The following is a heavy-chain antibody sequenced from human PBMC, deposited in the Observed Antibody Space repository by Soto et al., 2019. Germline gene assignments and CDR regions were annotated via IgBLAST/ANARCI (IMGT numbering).Heavy chain of an antibody. J-gene: IGHJ5*02. V-gene: IGHV3-21*01. Sequence: PWGSLRLSCAASGFTFSSYSMNWVRQAPGKGLEWVSSISSSSSYIYYADSVKGRFTISRDNAKNSLYLQMNSLRAEDTAVYYCGVLWFGELLQNWFDPWGQGTLVTVSS. D-gene: IGHD3-10*01. CDR1: GFTFSSYS. CDR2: ISSSSSYI. CDR3: GVLWFGELLQNWFDP.